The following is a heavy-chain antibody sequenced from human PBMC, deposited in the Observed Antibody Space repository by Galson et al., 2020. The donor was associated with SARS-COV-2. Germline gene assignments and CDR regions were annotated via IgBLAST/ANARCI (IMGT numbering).Heavy chain of an antibody. Sequence: GESLKISCKGSGYSFTSYWIGWVRQMPGKGLEWMGIIYPGDSDTRYSPSFQGQVTISADKSISTDYLQWSSLKASDTAMYYCARHPIAAAGGPSFDPWGQGTLVTVSS. CDR3: ARHPIAAAGGPSFDP. J-gene: IGHJ5*02. V-gene: IGHV5-51*01. CDR2: IYPGDSDT. D-gene: IGHD6-13*01. CDR1: GYSFTSYW.